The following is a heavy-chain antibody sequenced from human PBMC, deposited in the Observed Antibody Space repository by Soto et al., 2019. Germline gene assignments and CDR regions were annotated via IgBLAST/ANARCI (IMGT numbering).Heavy chain of an antibody. CDR2: VYRSGSA. D-gene: IGHD4-17*01. Sequence: QVQLEESGPGLVKPSETLSLTCGISGAVISSYYWRWIRQPPGRGLEWIGYVYRSGSANYNPSLKSRVSMSVDTSKNHFYLKVRSVTAADTAVYYCARHLTTVWHFDPWGPGTLVTVSS. J-gene: IGHJ5*02. CDR3: ARHLTTVWHFDP. CDR1: GAVISSYY. V-gene: IGHV4-59*08.